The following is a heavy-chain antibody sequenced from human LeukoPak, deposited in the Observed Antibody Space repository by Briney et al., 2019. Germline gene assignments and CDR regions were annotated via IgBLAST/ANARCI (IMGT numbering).Heavy chain of an antibody. Sequence: SETLSLTCAVSGYSISSSYYWGWIRQPPGKGLEWIGSIYHSGSTYYNPSLKSRVSISVDTCKNQFSLKLSSVTAADTAAYYCARDRADFWSGYQLYYFDYWGQGTLVTVSS. V-gene: IGHV4-38-2*02. CDR3: ARDRADFWSGYQLYYFDY. D-gene: IGHD3-3*01. CDR1: GYSISSSYY. J-gene: IGHJ4*02. CDR2: IYHSGST.